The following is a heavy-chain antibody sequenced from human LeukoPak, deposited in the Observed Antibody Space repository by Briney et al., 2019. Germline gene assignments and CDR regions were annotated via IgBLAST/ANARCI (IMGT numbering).Heavy chain of an antibody. CDR1: GFTFSDYY. J-gene: IGHJ4*02. CDR3: ARAKGSYSFDY. V-gene: IGHV3-11*01. CDR2: ITYSGSGI. Sequence: GGSLRLSCAASGFTFSDYYMAWIRQAPGKGLEWLSYITYSGSGIYYADSAKGRFTISRDNAKNSLYLQMNFLRAGDTAVYYCARAKGSYSFDYWGQGSLVTVSS. D-gene: IGHD3-10*01.